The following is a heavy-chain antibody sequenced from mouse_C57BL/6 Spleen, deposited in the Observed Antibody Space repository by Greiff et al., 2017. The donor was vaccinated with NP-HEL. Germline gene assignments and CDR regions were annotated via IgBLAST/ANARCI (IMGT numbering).Heavy chain of an antibody. CDR2: IDPENGDT. CDR3: TTVITTVVATDY. J-gene: IGHJ2*01. CDR1: GFNIKDDY. Sequence: SGAELVRPGASVKLSCTASGFNIKDDYMHWVKQRPELGLEWIGWIDPENGDTEYASKFQGKATITADTSSNTAHLQLSSLTSEDTAVYYCTTVITTVVATDYWGQGTTLTVSS. D-gene: IGHD1-1*01. V-gene: IGHV14-4*01.